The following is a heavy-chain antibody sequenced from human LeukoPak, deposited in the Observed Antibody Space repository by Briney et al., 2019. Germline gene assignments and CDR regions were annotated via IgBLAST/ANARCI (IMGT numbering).Heavy chain of an antibody. Sequence: SVKVSCKASGGTFSSYAISWVRQAPGQGLEWMGRIIPIFGTANYAQKFQGRVTITTDESTSTAYMELSSLRSEDTAVYYCARGFNYGSGSYGHWGQGTLVTVSS. V-gene: IGHV1-69*05. J-gene: IGHJ4*02. CDR1: GGTFSSYA. D-gene: IGHD3-10*01. CDR3: ARGFNYGSGSYGH. CDR2: IIPIFGTA.